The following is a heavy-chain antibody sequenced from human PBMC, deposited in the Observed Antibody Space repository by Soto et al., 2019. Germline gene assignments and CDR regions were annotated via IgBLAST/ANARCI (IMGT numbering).Heavy chain of an antibody. Sequence: ASVKVSCKVSGYTLTELSMHWVRQAHGKGLEWMGGFDPEDGETIYAQKFQGRVTMTEDTSTDTAYMELSSLRSEDTAVYYCATSVPHSNYMYYFDYWGQGTLVTVSS. CDR3: ATSVPHSNYMYYFDY. D-gene: IGHD4-4*01. CDR1: GYTLTELS. J-gene: IGHJ4*02. CDR2: FDPEDGET. V-gene: IGHV1-24*01.